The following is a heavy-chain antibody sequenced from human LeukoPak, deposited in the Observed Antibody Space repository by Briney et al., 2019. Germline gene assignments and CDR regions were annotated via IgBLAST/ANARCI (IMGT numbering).Heavy chain of an antibody. CDR3: ARVVVSEWGRYRYRIGDY. Sequence: ASVKVSCKASGYTFTSYGISWVRQAPGQGLEWMGWISAYNGNTNYAQKLQGRVTMTTDTSTSTAYMELRSLRSDDTAVYYCARVVVSEWGRYRYRIGDYWGQGTLVTVPS. D-gene: IGHD3-16*02. CDR1: GYTFTSYG. J-gene: IGHJ4*02. CDR2: ISAYNGNT. V-gene: IGHV1-18*01.